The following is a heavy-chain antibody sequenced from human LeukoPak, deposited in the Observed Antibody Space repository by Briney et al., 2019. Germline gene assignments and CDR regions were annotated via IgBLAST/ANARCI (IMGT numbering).Heavy chain of an antibody. D-gene: IGHD3-3*01. CDR1: GGSISSYY. J-gene: IGHJ5*02. Sequence: SETLSLTCTVSGGSISSYYWSWIRQPPGKGLEWIGYIYYSGSTNYNPSLKSRVTISVDTSKNQFSLKLSSVTAADTAVHYCAATYYDFWSGYPSKNWFDPWGQGTLVTVSS. V-gene: IGHV4-59*01. CDR3: AATYYDFWSGYPSKNWFDP. CDR2: IYYSGST.